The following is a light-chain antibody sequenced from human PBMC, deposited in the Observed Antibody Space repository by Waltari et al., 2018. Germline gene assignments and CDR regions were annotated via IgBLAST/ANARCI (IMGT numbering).Light chain of an antibody. CDR1: ATDLGGYNY. V-gene: IGLV2-14*01. CDR2: EVG. CDR3: CSFTSSSTWV. J-gene: IGLJ3*02. Sequence: QSALTQPASVSGSPGQSITISCTGTATDLGGYNYVSWYQQRPGKAPKLLIFEVGGRPSVISHGFSGSKFGNTASLTISGLQPEDEADYYCCSFTSSSTWVFGGGTKLTVL.